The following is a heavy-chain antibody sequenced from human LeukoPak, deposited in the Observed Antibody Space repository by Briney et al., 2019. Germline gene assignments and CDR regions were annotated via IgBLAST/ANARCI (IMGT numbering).Heavy chain of an antibody. CDR2: IKSKTDGGTT. CDR1: GFTFSNAW. J-gene: IGHJ3*02. V-gene: IGHV3-15*01. Sequence: GGSLRLSCAASGFTFSNAWMSWVRQAPGKGLEWVGRIKSKTDGGTTDYAAPVKGRFTISRDDSKNTLYLQMNSLKTEDTAVYYCTTDRGDGSDAFDIWGQGTMVTVSS. CDR3: TTDRGDGSDAFDI. D-gene: IGHD3-10*01.